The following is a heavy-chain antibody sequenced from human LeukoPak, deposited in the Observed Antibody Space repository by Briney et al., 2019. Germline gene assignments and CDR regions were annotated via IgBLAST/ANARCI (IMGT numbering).Heavy chain of an antibody. V-gene: IGHV4-39*01. CDR2: IHYNGNT. Sequence: SETLSLTCAVSGGSISSNDYYWGWIRQPPEKGLEWIGSIHYNGNTYYNPSLNSRVTISEDTSKNQFSLILSSVTAADTAVYYCARYSDRSVYTAKGFDCWGQGILVTVSS. D-gene: IGHD5/OR15-5a*01. J-gene: IGHJ4*02. CDR3: ARYSDRSVYTAKGFDC. CDR1: GGSISSNDYY.